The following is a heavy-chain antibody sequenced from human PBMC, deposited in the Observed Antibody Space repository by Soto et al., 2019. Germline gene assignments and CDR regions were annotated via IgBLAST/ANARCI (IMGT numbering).Heavy chain of an antibody. V-gene: IGHV3-30*04. J-gene: IGHJ4*02. CDR2: ISYDGSQK. CDR1: GFTFSNV. D-gene: IGHD3-10*01. Sequence: QVQLVESGGGVVQPGRSLRLSCAASGFTFSNVMHWVRQAPGKGLEWVAVISYDGSQKFHADSVKGRFTISRDNSKNTGYLQMNSLRSEDTAVYYCARDRWGYVSGAFDYWGRGTQVTVPS. CDR3: ARDRWGYVSGAFDY.